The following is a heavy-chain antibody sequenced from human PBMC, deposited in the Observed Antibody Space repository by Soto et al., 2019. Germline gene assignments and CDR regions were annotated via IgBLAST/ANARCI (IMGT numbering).Heavy chain of an antibody. D-gene: IGHD3-22*01. CDR2: IYYSGST. CDR1: GGSISSYY. CDR3: ARVDYDSSSAHGYYYGMDV. V-gene: IGHV4-59*01. J-gene: IGHJ6*02. Sequence: SETLSLTCTVSGGSISSYYWSWIRQPPGKGLEWIGYIYYSGSTNYNPSLKSRVTISVDTSKNQFSLKLSSVTAADTAVYYCARVDYDSSSAHGYYYGMDVWGQGTTVTVSS.